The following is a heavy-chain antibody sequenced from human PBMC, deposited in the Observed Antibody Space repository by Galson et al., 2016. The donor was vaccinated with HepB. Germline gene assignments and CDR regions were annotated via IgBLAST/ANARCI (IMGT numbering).Heavy chain of an antibody. J-gene: IGHJ6*02. CDR2: ISFDGTSK. D-gene: IGHD2-2*01. Sequence: SLRLSCAASGFTFSTYRMHWVRQAPGKGLEWVAAISFDGTSKYSAGSVKGRITISRDNSKNTLYLQMNSLRAEDTAVYYCAKGSPRSYSASRYYHGLDVWGQGTLVTVSS. CDR3: AKGSPRSYSASRYYHGLDV. V-gene: IGHV3-30*18. CDR1: GFTFSTYR.